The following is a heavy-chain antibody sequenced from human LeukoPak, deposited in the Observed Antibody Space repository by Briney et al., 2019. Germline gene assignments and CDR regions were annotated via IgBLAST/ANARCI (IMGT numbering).Heavy chain of an antibody. V-gene: IGHV4-38-2*02. Sequence: SETLSLTCTVSGYSISSGYYWGWIRQPPGKGLEWIGYIYYSGSTNYNPSLKSRVTISVDTSKNQFSLNLSSVTAADTAVYYCARYGIAAGFDYWGQGTLVTVSS. D-gene: IGHD6-13*01. CDR1: GYSISSGYY. J-gene: IGHJ4*02. CDR2: IYYSGST. CDR3: ARYGIAAGFDY.